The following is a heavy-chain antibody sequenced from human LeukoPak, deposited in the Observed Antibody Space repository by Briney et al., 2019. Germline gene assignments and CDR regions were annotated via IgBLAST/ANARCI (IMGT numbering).Heavy chain of an antibody. J-gene: IGHJ4*02. D-gene: IGHD6-19*01. Sequence: GRSLRLSCAASGFTFSSYGMHWVRQAPGKGLEWVAVISYDGSKKNYADSVKGRFTISRDNSKNTLYLQMNSLRAEDTAVYYCARYSSGWSEYYFDYWGQGTLVTVSS. V-gene: IGHV3-30*03. CDR2: ISYDGSKK. CDR1: GFTFSSYG. CDR3: ARYSSGWSEYYFDY.